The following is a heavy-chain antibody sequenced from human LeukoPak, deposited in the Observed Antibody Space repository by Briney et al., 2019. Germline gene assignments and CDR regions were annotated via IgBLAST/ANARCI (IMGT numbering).Heavy chain of an antibody. CDR2: IYTSGST. D-gene: IGHD3-9*01. Sequence: NPSETLSLTCTVSGGSISSYYWSWIRQPAGKGLEWIGRIYTSGSTNYNPSLKSRVTMSVDTSKTQFSLKLSSVTAADTAVYYCARADILTADDAFDIWGQGTMVTVSS. V-gene: IGHV4-4*07. CDR3: ARADILTADDAFDI. CDR1: GGSISSYY. J-gene: IGHJ3*02.